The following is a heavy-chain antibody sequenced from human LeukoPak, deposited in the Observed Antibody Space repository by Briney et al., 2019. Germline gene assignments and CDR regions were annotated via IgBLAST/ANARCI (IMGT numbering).Heavy chain of an antibody. V-gene: IGHV3-7*03. D-gene: IGHD3-16*01. CDR2: INHNGNVN. J-gene: IGHJ6*02. Sequence: QPGGSLRLSCAASGFTFSSYWTNWARQAPGKGLEWVASINHNGNVNYYVDSVKGRFTISRDNAKNSLYLQMSNLRAEDTAVYFCARGGGLDVWGQGATVTVSS. CDR3: ARGGGLDV. CDR1: GFTFSSYW.